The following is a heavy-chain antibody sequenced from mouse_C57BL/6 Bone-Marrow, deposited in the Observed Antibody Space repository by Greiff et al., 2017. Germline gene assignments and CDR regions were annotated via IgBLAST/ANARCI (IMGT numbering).Heavy chain of an antibody. CDR3: ARDWDVGRFAY. Sequence: QVQLQQSGPELVKPGASVKISCKASGYAFSSSWMNWVKQRPGKGLEWIGRISPGDGDTNYNGKFKGKATLTADKSSSTAYMQLSSLTSEDSAVYFCARDWDVGRFAYWGQGTLVTVSA. CDR2: ISPGDGDT. D-gene: IGHD4-1*01. V-gene: IGHV1-82*01. CDR1: GYAFSSSW. J-gene: IGHJ3*01.